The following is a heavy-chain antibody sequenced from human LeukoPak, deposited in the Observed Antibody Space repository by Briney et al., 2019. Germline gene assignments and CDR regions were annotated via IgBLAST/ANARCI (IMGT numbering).Heavy chain of an antibody. D-gene: IGHD6-25*01. Sequence: PGGSLRLSCAASGFTFSSYAMSWVRQAPGKGLEWVSAISGSGGSTYYADSVKGRFTISRDNSKNTLYLQMNSLRAEDTAVYYCAKTPRPPKAAARVMVLQYYFDYWGQGTLVAVSS. CDR2: ISGSGGST. V-gene: IGHV3-23*01. CDR3: AKTPRPPKAAARVMVLQYYFDY. J-gene: IGHJ4*02. CDR1: GFTFSSYA.